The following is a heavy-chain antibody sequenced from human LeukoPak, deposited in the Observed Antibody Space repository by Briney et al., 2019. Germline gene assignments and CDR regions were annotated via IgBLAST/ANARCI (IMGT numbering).Heavy chain of an antibody. D-gene: IGHD1-26*01. CDR2: IDWDDDK. CDR3: ARTSLGAFDY. Sequence: GPALVKPTQTLTLTCTFSGFSLSTSGRRVSWIRQPPGKALEWLALIDWDDDKFCSTSLKTRLTISKDTSKNEVVLTMTNMDPVDTATYYCARTSLGAFDYWGQGTLVTVSS. CDR1: GFSLSTSGRR. J-gene: IGHJ4*02. V-gene: IGHV2-70*04.